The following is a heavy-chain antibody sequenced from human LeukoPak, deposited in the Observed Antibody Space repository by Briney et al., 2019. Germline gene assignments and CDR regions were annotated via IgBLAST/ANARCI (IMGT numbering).Heavy chain of an antibody. CDR2: INSDGSST. Sequence: GGSLRLSCAASGFTFSIYWMHWVRQSPGKALVWVSRINSDGSSTSYAHSVKGRFTISRDYAKNSLYLQMNSLRAEDTAVYYCARDTFIAVAGFDYWGQGTLVTVSS. D-gene: IGHD6-19*01. CDR1: GFTFSIYW. V-gene: IGHV3-74*01. J-gene: IGHJ4*02. CDR3: ARDTFIAVAGFDY.